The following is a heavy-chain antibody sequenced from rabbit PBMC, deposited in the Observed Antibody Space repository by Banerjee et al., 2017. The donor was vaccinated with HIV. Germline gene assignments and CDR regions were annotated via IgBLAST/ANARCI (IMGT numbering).Heavy chain of an antibody. Sequence: QEQLVESGGGLVTLGGSLKLSCKASGIDFSSYGISWVRQAPGKGLEWIAYIYAGGSGTTWYASWAKGRFTISKTSSTTVTLQMTSLTAADTATYFCAREANYGDAAYASATGDLWGQGTLVTVS. D-gene: IGHD6-1*01. CDR1: GIDFSSYG. V-gene: IGHV1S45*01. CDR3: AREANYGDAAYASATGDL. CDR2: IYAGGSGTT. J-gene: IGHJ4*01.